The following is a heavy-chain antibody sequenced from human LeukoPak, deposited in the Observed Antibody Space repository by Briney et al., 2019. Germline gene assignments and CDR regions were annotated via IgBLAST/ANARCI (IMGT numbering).Heavy chain of an antibody. CDR1: GGSFSGYY. CDR3: AKDWRGYSGRYFDY. Sequence: PSETLSLTCAVYGGSFSGYYWSWIRQPPGKGLEWVSAISGSGGSTYYADSVKGRFTISRDNSKNTLYLQMNGLRAEDTAVYYCAKDWRGYSGRYFDYWGQGTLVTVSS. J-gene: IGHJ4*02. V-gene: IGHV3-23*01. CDR2: ISGSGGST. D-gene: IGHD3-3*01.